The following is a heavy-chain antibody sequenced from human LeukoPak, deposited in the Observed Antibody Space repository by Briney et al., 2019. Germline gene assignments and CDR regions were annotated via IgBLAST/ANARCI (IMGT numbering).Heavy chain of an antibody. CDR1: GYTFTGYY. J-gene: IGHJ4*02. D-gene: IGHD2-2*01. V-gene: IGHV1-2*02. CDR3: ARNTAIVVVPAADY. Sequence: ASVKVSCKASGYTFTGYYMHWVRQAPGQGLERMGWINPNSGGTNYAQKFQGRVTMTRNTSISTAYMELSRLRSDDTAVYYCARNTAIVVVPAADYWGQGTLVTVSS. CDR2: INPNSGGT.